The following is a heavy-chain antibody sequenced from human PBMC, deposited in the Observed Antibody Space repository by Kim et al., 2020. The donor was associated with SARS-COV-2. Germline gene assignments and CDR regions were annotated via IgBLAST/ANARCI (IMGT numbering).Heavy chain of an antibody. CDR1: GFTFTKYW. CDR2: RKEDGSEK. J-gene: IGHJ4*02. D-gene: IGHD6-13*01. Sequence: GGSLRLSCAASGFTFTKYWMSWVRQAPGKGLEWVANRKEDGSEKYYVDSVKGRFTISRDNAKNSLYLQMNSLRAEDTAVYFCGRDYSDWGQGTLVTVSS. V-gene: IGHV3-7*01. CDR3: GRDYSD.